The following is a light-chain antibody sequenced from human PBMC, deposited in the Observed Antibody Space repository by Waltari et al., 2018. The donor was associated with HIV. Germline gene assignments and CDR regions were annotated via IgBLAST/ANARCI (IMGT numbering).Light chain of an antibody. CDR3: SAYTTYSPLAV. CDR2: GVS. J-gene: IGLJ2*01. V-gene: IGLV2-14*01. CDR1: SSTIGGYDY. Sequence: QSALTQPASVSGSPGQSITISCTGTSSTIGGYDYVSWYQQPPGKAPKLLIYGVSSRPSGVSNRFSGSRSGNTASLTISGLQADDEAHYYCSAYTTYSPLAVFGGGTKLTVL.